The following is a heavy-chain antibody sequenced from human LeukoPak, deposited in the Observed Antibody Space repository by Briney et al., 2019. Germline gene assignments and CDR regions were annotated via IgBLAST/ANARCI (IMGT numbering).Heavy chain of an antibody. CDR1: GFTFSSYE. J-gene: IGHJ4*02. Sequence: GGSLRLSCAASGFTFSSYEMNWVRQAPGKGLEWVSYISSSGSTIYYADSVKGRFTISRDNAMNSLYLQMNSLRAEDTAVYYCARDFSCGYSYGYCFDYWGQGTLVTVSS. CDR3: ARDFSCGYSYGYCFDY. V-gene: IGHV3-48*03. CDR2: ISSSGSTI. D-gene: IGHD5-18*01.